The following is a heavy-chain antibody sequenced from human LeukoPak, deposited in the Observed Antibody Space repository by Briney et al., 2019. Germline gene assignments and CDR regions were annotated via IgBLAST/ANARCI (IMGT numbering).Heavy chain of an antibody. Sequence: GASVKVSCKASGYTFTDYYMHWVRQDPGQGFEWMGWINHNGGDTYYAQKFQGRVTMTRDTSMSTAHMEVSRLRSDDTAVYYCAIANFLYCGSTSCLFDYWGQGTLVTVSS. CDR3: AIANFLYCGSTSCLFDY. CDR2: INHNGGDT. J-gene: IGHJ4*02. D-gene: IGHD2-2*01. CDR1: GYTFTDYY. V-gene: IGHV1-2*02.